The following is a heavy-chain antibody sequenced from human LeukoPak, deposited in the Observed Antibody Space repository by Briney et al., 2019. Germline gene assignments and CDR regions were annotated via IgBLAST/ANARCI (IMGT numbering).Heavy chain of an antibody. J-gene: IGHJ4*02. V-gene: IGHV1-69*04. Sequence: GASVKVSCKASGGTFSSYAISWVRQAPGQGLEWMGRIIPILGIANYAQKFQGRVTITADKSTSTAYMELSSLRPEDTAVYYCARDPLRSPDYWGQGTLVTVSS. CDR1: GGTFSSYA. D-gene: IGHD3-16*01. CDR2: IIPILGIA. CDR3: ARDPLRSPDY.